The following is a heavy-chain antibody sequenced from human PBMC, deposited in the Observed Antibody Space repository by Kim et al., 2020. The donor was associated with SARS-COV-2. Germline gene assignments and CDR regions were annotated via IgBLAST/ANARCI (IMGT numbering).Heavy chain of an antibody. D-gene: IGHD1-26*01. Sequence: SVKVSCKASGGTFSSYAISWVRQAPGQGLEWMGGIIPIFGTANYAQKFQGRVTITADESTSTAYMELSSLRSEDTAVYYCARADDSGAPGAPRRNWFDPWGQGTLVTVSS. CDR1: GGTFSSYA. CDR3: ARADDSGAPGAPRRNWFDP. V-gene: IGHV1-69*13. J-gene: IGHJ5*02. CDR2: IIPIFGTA.